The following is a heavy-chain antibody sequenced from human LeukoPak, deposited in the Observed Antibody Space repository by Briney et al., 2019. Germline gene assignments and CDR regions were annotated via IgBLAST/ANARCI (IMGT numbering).Heavy chain of an antibody. V-gene: IGHV4-59*08. CDR2: IYYSGNT. CDR3: ARCEFYYYYGMDV. J-gene: IGHJ6*02. Sequence: SETLSLTCTVSGGSISSNYWSWIRQSPGKGLEWIGYIYYSGNTNYNPSLKSRVTISLGTSKNQFSLNLSSVTAADTAVYYCARCEFYYYYGMDVWGQGTTVTVSS. CDR1: GGSISSNY.